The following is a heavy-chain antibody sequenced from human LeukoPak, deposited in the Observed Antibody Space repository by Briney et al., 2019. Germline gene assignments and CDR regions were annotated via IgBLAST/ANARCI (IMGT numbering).Heavy chain of an antibody. Sequence: GGSLRLSCAASGFTFSDYYMSWIRQAPGKGLEWVSYVSSGSSTIYYADSVKGRFTVSRDNAKNSLYLQMNSLRAEDTAVYYCARDARRFGEPRLFDPWGQGTLVTVSS. CDR3: ARDARRFGEPRLFDP. CDR2: VSSGSSTI. D-gene: IGHD3-10*01. J-gene: IGHJ5*02. CDR1: GFTFSDYY. V-gene: IGHV3-11*04.